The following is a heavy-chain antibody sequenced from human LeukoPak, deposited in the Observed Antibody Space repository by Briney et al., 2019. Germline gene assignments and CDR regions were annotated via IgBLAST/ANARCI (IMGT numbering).Heavy chain of an antibody. CDR1: GFTFSGSA. Sequence: GGSLRLSCAASGFTFSGSAMHWVRQASGKGLEWVGRIRSKANSYATAYAASVKGRFTISRDDSKNTAYLQMNSLKTEDTAVYYCARERRGSGWYYFDYWGQGTLVTVSS. J-gene: IGHJ4*02. CDR3: ARERRGSGWYYFDY. V-gene: IGHV3-73*01. CDR2: IRSKANSYAT. D-gene: IGHD6-19*01.